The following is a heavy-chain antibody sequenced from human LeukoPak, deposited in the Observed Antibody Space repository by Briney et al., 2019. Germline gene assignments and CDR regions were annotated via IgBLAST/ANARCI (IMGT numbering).Heavy chain of an antibody. CDR1: GGSISSSRYY. D-gene: IGHD4-17*01. CDR2: IYYSGST. Sequence: SETLSLTCTVSGGSISSSRYYWGWIRQPPGKGLEWIGSIYYSGSTHYNPSLKSRVTISVDTSKNQFSLKLGSVTAADTAVCYCPRASRGYGLEYWGQGTLVTVSS. J-gene: IGHJ4*02. V-gene: IGHV4-39*01. CDR3: PRASRGYGLEY.